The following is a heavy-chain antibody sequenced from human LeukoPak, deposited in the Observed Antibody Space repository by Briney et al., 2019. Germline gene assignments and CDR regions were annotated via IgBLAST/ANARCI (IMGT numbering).Heavy chain of an antibody. CDR2: INHSGST. CDR1: GESFSGYY. D-gene: IGHD1-20*01. Sequence: PSETLSLTCAVYGESFSGYYWSWIRQPPGKGLEWIGEINHSGSTNYNPSLKSRVTISVDTSKNQFSLKLSSVTAADTAVYYCATGPHITGIDYWGQGTLVTVSS. J-gene: IGHJ4*02. CDR3: ATGPHITGIDY. V-gene: IGHV4-34*01.